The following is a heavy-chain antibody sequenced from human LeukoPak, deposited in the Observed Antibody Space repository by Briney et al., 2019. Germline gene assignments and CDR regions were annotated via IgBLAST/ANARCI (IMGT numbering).Heavy chain of an antibody. J-gene: IGHJ6*02. D-gene: IGHD3-9*01. CDR3: ARDESGGDSDWLLASRLPYGMDV. V-gene: IGHV3-11*01. CDR1: GFTFSDYY. Sequence: GGSLRLSCAASGFTFSDYYMSWIRQAPGKGLEWVSYISSSGSTIYYADSVKGRFTISRDNAKNSLYLQMNSLRAEDTAVYYCARDESGGDSDWLLASRLPYGMDVWGQGTTVTVSS. CDR2: ISSSGSTI.